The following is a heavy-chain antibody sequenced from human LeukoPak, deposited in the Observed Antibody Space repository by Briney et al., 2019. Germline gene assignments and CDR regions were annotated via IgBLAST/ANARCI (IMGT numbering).Heavy chain of an antibody. CDR3: ARDPGGSYYVNDAFDI. J-gene: IGHJ3*02. CDR1: GGSFSSGGYY. D-gene: IGHD1-26*01. CDR2: IYHSGST. V-gene: IGHV4-30-2*01. Sequence: TSQTLSLTCTVSGGSFSSGGYYWNWIRQPPGKGLEWIGYIYHSGSTYYNPSLKSRVTISIDRSKNQFSLRLSSVTAADTAVYYCARDPGGSYYVNDAFDIWGQGTMVTVSS.